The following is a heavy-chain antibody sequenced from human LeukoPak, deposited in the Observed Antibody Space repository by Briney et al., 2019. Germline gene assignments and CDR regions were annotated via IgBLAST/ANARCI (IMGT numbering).Heavy chain of an antibody. V-gene: IGHV1-2*02. J-gene: IGHJ5*02. CDR2: INPNSGGT. CDR1: GYTFTGYY. Sequence: ASVKVSCKASGYTFTGYYMHWVRQAPGQGLEWMGWINPNSGGTNYAQKFQGRVTMTRDTSISTAHMELSRLKSDDTAVYYCARDFLGRWLQLNWFDPWGQGTLVTVSS. CDR3: ARDFLGRWLQLNWFDP. D-gene: IGHD5-24*01.